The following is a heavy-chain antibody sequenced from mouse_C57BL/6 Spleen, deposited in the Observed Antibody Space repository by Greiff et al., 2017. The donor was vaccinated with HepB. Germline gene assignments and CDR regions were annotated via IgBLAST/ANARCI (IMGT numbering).Heavy chain of an antibody. J-gene: IGHJ2*01. V-gene: IGHV1-81*01. CDR1: GYTFTSYG. CDR3: ARYAWTAQATPDY. CDR2: IYPRSGNT. Sequence: VQLVESGAELARPGASVKLSCKASGYTFTSYGISWVKQRTGQGLEWIGEIYPRSGNTYYNEKFKGKATLTADKSSSTAYMELRSLTSEDSAVYFCARYAWTAQATPDYWGQGTTLTVSS. D-gene: IGHD3-2*02.